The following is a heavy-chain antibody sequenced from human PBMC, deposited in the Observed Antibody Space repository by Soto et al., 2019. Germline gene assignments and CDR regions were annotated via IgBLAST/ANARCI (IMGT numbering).Heavy chain of an antibody. CDR1: GGTFSSYT. Sequence: QVQLVQSGAEVKKPGSSVKVSCKASGGTFSSYTIGWVRQAPGQGLEWMGGIIPIFGAAKYAQNFQDRLTVTADESTSTGYMELSSLRSEDTALYYCAQDASGNSLAYWGQGTLVIVSS. D-gene: IGHD1-26*01. V-gene: IGHV1-69*01. CDR2: IIPIFGAA. J-gene: IGHJ4*02. CDR3: AQDASGNSLAY.